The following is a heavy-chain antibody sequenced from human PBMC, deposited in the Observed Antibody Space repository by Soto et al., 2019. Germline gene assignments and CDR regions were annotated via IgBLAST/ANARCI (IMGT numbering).Heavy chain of an antibody. CDR3: ARDRFSGDLLGDPPFDY. D-gene: IGHD3-16*01. V-gene: IGHV1-18*01. J-gene: IGHJ4*02. CDR2: ISAYNGNT. Sequence: QVQLVQSGAEVKKPGASVKVSCKASGYTFTSYGISWGRQAPGQGLEWMGWISAYNGNTNYAQKLQGRVTMTTDTSTSTAYMELRSLRSDDTAVYYCARDRFSGDLLGDPPFDYWGQGTLVTVSS. CDR1: GYTFTSYG.